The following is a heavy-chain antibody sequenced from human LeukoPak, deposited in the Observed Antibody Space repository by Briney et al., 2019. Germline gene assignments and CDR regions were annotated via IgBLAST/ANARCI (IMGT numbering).Heavy chain of an antibody. V-gene: IGHV4-31*02. CDR1: GGSINRGGYY. J-gene: IGHJ4*02. CDR2: IFYSGYT. D-gene: IGHD3-22*01. CDR3: ASGYDSSAPFRL. Sequence: PSDTLSLTCIVSGGSINRGGYYWTWIRQPPGKGLEWIGLIFYSGYTDYNPALTSRLTISLDTSKNQFSLRLTSVTAADTAVYFCASGYDSSAPFRLWGQGTLVTVSS.